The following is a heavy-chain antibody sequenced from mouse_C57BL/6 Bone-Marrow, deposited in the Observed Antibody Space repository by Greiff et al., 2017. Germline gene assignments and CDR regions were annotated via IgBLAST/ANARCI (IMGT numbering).Heavy chain of an antibody. CDR3: AAIYYYGSSYYYAMDY. J-gene: IGHJ4*01. CDR1: GYTFTSYG. CDR2: IYPRSGNT. V-gene: IGHV1-81*01. Sequence: SGAELARPGASVKLSCKASGYTFTSYGISWVKQRTGQGLEWIGEIYPRSGNTYYNEKFKGKATLTADKSSSTAYMELRSLTSEDSAVYFCAAIYYYGSSYYYAMDYWGQGTSVTVSS. D-gene: IGHD1-1*01.